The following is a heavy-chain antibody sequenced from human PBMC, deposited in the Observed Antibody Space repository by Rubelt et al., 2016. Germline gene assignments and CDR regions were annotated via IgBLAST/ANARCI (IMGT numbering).Heavy chain of an antibody. V-gene: IGHV4-39*07. J-gene: IGHJ4*02. CDR1: GGSFSGYY. CDR2: IYYSGST. Sequence: QLQLQESGPGLVKPSETLSLTCAVYGGSFSGYYWSWIRQPPGKGLEWIGSIYYSGSTYYNPSLKSRVTISVDTSKNQFSLKLSSVTAADTAVYYCARDETAMPFDYWGQGTLVTVSS. D-gene: IGHD5-18*01. CDR3: ARDETAMPFDY.